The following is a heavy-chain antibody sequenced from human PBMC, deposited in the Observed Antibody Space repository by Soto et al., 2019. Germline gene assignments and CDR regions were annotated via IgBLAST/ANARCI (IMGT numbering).Heavy chain of an antibody. CDR1: GGSISSSRHQ. D-gene: IGHD3-16*01. Sequence: SETLSLTCTVSGGSISSSRHQWGWFRQPPGKGLEWIGYIYYSGSTYYNLSLKSRVTISVDTSKNQFSLKLSSVTAADTAVYYCARDIMGANYDYYGMDVWGQGTRVTVSS. CDR2: IYYSGST. V-gene: IGHV4-39*07. CDR3: ARDIMGANYDYYGMDV. J-gene: IGHJ6*02.